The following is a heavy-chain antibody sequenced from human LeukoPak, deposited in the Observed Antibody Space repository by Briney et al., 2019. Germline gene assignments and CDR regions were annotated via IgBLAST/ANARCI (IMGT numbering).Heavy chain of an antibody. CDR2: IIPILSIA. J-gene: IGHJ3*02. CDR3: ARDYFRPNTAMDRWDAFDI. D-gene: IGHD5-18*01. Sequence: VASVKVSCKASGGTFSSYTISWVRQAPGQGLEWMGRIIPILSIANYAQKFQGRVTITADKSPSTAYMELSSLRSEDTAVYYCARDYFRPNTAMDRWDAFDIWGQGTMVTVSS. CDR1: GGTFSSYT. V-gene: IGHV1-69*04.